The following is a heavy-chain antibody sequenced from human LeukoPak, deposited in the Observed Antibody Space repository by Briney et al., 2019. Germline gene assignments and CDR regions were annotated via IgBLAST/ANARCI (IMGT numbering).Heavy chain of an antibody. D-gene: IGHD3-3*01. CDR2: INHSGST. CDR1: GGSFSVYY. Sequence: PSETLSLTCAVYGGSFSVYYWSWIRQPPGKGLEWIGEINHSGSTNYNPSLKSRVTISVDTSKNQFSLKLSSVTAADTAVYYCARGWGERRPLDFWSGYYEYYYYYGMDVWGQGTTVTVSS. V-gene: IGHV4-34*01. CDR3: ARGWGERRPLDFWSGYYEYYYYYGMDV. J-gene: IGHJ6*02.